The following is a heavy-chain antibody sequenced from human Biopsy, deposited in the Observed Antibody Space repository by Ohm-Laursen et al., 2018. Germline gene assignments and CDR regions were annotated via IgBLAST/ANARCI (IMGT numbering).Heavy chain of an antibody. CDR2: INAKTGDT. V-gene: IGHV1-2*02. J-gene: IGHJ5*02. D-gene: IGHD3-22*01. CDR3: TRGGYYYDSLAYYYWFDP. CDR1: GYNFDIYP. Sequence: ASVKVSCKASGYNFDIYPLFWVRQAPGQGLEWMGWINAKTGDTNYAQKFQGRVTMTRDTSISMAYVDLSSLRSDDTAVYYCTRGGYYYDSLAYYYWFDPWGQGTLVTVSS.